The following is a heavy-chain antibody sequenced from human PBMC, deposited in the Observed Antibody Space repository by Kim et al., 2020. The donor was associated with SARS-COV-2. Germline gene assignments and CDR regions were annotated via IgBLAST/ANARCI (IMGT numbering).Heavy chain of an antibody. CDR2: IYYSGST. CDR3: AREGRIAVAGRGWFDP. Sequence: SETLSLTCTVSGGSISSYYWSWIRQPPGKGLEWIGYIYYSGSTNYNPSLKSRVTISVDTSKNQFSLKLSSVTAADTAVYYCAREGRIAVAGRGWFDPWGQGTLVTVSS. J-gene: IGHJ5*02. CDR1: GGSISSYY. D-gene: IGHD6-19*01. V-gene: IGHV4-59*01.